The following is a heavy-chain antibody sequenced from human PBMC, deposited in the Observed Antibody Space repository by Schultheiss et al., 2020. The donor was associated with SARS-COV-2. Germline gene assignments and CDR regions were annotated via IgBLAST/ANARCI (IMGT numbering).Heavy chain of an antibody. Sequence: GGSLRLSCAASGFTFGTYNMHWVRQAPGKGLEFVASIRSSGRDIYYADSMQGRFTVSRDNANNLLYLQMHSLRAEDTAVYYCVRDRSWWTPYNCFDLWGRGTLVTVSS. CDR3: VRDRSWWTPYNCFDL. CDR1: GFTFGTYN. CDR2: IRSSGRDI. D-gene: IGHD2-15*01. J-gene: IGHJ5*02. V-gene: IGHV3-21*01.